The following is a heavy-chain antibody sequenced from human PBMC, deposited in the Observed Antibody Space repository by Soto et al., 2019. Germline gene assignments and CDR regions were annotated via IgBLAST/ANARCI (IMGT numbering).Heavy chain of an antibody. CDR3: PKVPNHTVAAHPYYYGMDV. CDR1: GFTFSSYA. CDR2: ISGSGGST. Sequence: GVSLRLSCAASGFTFSSYAMSWVRQSPGKGLEWVSAISGSGGSTYYADSVKGRFTISRDNSKNTLYLQMNSLRAEDTAVYYSPKVPNHTVAAHPYYYGMDVWGQGTTVTVSS. D-gene: IGHD2-21*01. V-gene: IGHV3-23*01. J-gene: IGHJ6*02.